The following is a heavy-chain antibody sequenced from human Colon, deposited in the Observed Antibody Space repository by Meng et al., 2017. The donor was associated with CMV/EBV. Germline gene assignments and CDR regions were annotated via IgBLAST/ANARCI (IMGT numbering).Heavy chain of an antibody. Sequence: VQLVEVGGAVVQRGGSRRLSCGASGFSFSESGIHWLRQAPGKGLEWVSFIDTTNHYYADSVKGRFTISRDDSKRMVYLQMNNLKTEDTAMYFCSNGLLGVQGHWGQGTLVTVSS. CDR1: GFSFSESG. D-gene: IGHD3-3*01. CDR3: SNGLLGVQGH. CDR2: IDTTNH. J-gene: IGHJ4*02. V-gene: IGHV3-30*02.